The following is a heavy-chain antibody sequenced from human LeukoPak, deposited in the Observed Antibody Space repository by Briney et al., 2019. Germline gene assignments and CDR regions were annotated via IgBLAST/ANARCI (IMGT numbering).Heavy chain of an antibody. Sequence: GGSLRLSCAASGFTFSSYGMHWVRQAPGKGLEWVAFIRYDGSNKYYADSVKGRFTISRDNSKNTLYLQMNSLRAEDTAVYYCARVNVVVVSASIWSQSLRCYYYMDVWGKGTTVTVSS. CDR3: ARVNVVVVSASIWSQSLRCYYYMDV. CDR2: IRYDGSNK. CDR1: GFTFSSYG. J-gene: IGHJ6*03. V-gene: IGHV3-30*02. D-gene: IGHD2-2*02.